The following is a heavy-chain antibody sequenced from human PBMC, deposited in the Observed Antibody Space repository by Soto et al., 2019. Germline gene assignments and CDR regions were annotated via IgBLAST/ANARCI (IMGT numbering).Heavy chain of an antibody. Sequence: SVKVSCKASGGTFSSYAISWVRQAPGQGLEWMGGIIPIFGTANYAQKFQGRVTITADESTSTAYMELSSLRSEDTAVYYCARSKVAYYHDSSGYYPASGGMDVWGQGTTVTVSS. D-gene: IGHD3-22*01. J-gene: IGHJ6*02. CDR1: GGTFSSYA. CDR2: IIPIFGTA. V-gene: IGHV1-69*13. CDR3: ARSKVAYYHDSSGYYPASGGMDV.